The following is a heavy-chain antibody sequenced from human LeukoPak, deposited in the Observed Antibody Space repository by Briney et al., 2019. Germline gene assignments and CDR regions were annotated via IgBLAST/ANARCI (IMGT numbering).Heavy chain of an antibody. D-gene: IGHD3-22*01. J-gene: IGHJ4*02. CDR2: ISSSSSYI. Sequence: PGGSLRLSCAASGFTFSSYSMNWVRQAPGKGLEWVSSISSSSSYIYYADSVKGRFTISRDNAKNSLYLQMNSLRAEDTAVYYCARVRKSYYYDSSGYFYYDYWGQGTLVTVSS. CDR1: GFTFSSYS. V-gene: IGHV3-21*01. CDR3: ARVRKSYYYDSSGYFYYDY.